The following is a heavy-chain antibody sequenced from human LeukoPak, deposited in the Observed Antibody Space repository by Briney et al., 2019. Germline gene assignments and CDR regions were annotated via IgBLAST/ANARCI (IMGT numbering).Heavy chain of an antibody. V-gene: IGHV4-39*01. CDR1: GGSINSNTYY. CDR2: IYYSGST. Sequence: SETLSLTCTVSGGSINSNTYYWGWIRQPPGKGLEWIGSIYYSGSTYYNPSLKSRVTISVDTSKNQFSLKLSSVTATDTAVYYCARRKLGTVDYWGQGTLVTVSS. CDR3: ARRKLGTVDY. D-gene: IGHD7-27*01. J-gene: IGHJ4*02.